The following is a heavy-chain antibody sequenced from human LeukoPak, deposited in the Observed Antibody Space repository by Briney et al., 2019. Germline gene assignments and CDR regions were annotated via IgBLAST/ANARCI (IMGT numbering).Heavy chain of an antibody. D-gene: IGHD3-22*01. CDR3: ARAVILDYYDSSGYLDAFDI. J-gene: IGHJ3*02. CDR1: GGSISSYY. Sequence: SETLSLTCTVSGGSISSYYWSWIRQPAGKGLEWIGRIYTSGSTNYNPSLKSRVTMSVDTSKNQFSLKLSSVTAADTAVYYCARAVILDYYDSSGYLDAFDIWGQGTMVTVSS. V-gene: IGHV4-4*07. CDR2: IYTSGST.